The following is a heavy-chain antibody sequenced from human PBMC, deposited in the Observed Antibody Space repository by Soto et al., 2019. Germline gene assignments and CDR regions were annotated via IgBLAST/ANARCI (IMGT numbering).Heavy chain of an antibody. CDR2: MNPNSGNT. V-gene: IGHV1-8*01. CDR3: ARKFPRAAAGSAGWFDP. D-gene: IGHD6-13*01. J-gene: IGHJ5*02. CDR1: GYTFTSYD. Sequence: ASVKVSCKASGYTFTSYDINWVRQATGQGLEWMGWMNPNSGNTGYAQKFQGRVTMTRSTSISTAYMELSSLRSEDTAVYYCARKFPRAAAGSAGWFDPWGQGTLVTVSS.